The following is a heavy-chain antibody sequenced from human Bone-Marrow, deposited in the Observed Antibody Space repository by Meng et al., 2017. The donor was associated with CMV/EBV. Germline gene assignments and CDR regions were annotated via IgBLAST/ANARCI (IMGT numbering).Heavy chain of an antibody. CDR3: AKGRELRNFDL. CDR1: GFTFSSYA. D-gene: IGHD1-26*01. CDR2: IYSGSSST. J-gene: IGHJ2*01. Sequence: GGSLRLSCAASGFTFSSYAMSWVRQAPGKGLEWVSVIYSGSSSTYYADSVKGRFTISRDNSKNTLYLQMNSLRAEDTAVYYCAKGRELRNFDLWGRGTLVTVSS. V-gene: IGHV3-23*03.